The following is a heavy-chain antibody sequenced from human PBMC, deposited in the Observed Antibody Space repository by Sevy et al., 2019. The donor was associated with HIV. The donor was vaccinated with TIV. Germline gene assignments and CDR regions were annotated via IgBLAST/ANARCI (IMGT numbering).Heavy chain of an antibody. D-gene: IGHD3-10*01. Sequence: SETLSLTCAVSGGSIRSSHWWSWVRQSPGKGLEWSGEIYYSGSRNYNPSLKSRLTISVDTSNNLLSLRLSSVTAADTAVYYCAREEYCYGSGTYGYGMDVWGQGTTVTVSS. CDR2: IYYSGSR. V-gene: IGHV4-4*02. CDR1: GGSIRSSHW. CDR3: AREEYCYGSGTYGYGMDV. J-gene: IGHJ6*02.